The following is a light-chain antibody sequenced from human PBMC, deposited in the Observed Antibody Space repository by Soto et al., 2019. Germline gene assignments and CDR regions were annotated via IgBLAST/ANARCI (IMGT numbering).Light chain of an antibody. CDR3: SSYAGSNTVYV. J-gene: IGLJ1*01. CDR1: SSDVGGYNV. Sequence: QSALTQPPSASGSPGQSVTISCTGTSSDVGGYNVVSWYQQHPGKAPKLIIYHVTKRPSGVPDRFSGSKSGNKASLTVSGLQAEDEAGYXCSSYAGSNTVYVFGTGTKVTVL. V-gene: IGLV2-8*01. CDR2: HVT.